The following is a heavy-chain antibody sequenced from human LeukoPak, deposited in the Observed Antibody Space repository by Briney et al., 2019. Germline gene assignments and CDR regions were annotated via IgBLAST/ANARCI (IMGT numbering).Heavy chain of an antibody. V-gene: IGHV3-11*01. CDR3: ASPYIAAAGSAGDY. CDR1: GFTFSDYY. Sequence: GGSLRLSCAASGFTFSDYYMSWIRLAPGKGLEWISYISSSGSTISYADSVKGRFTISRDNAKNSLYLQMNSLRAEDTAVYYCASPYIAAAGSAGDYWGQGTLVTVSS. D-gene: IGHD6-13*01. J-gene: IGHJ4*02. CDR2: ISSSGSTI.